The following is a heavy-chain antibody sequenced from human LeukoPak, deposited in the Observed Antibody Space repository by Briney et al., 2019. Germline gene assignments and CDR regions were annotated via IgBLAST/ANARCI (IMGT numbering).Heavy chain of an antibody. D-gene: IGHD1-26*01. J-gene: IGHJ5*02. CDR3: ARDSGSAYNWLDP. CDR1: GGSFSSYT. Sequence: SVRVSCKAYGGSFSSYTISWVRQAPGQGLEWMGGIIPMFAKTDYAQKFQGRVTITADESTTTAYMELRRLRPDDTAVYYCARDSGSAYNWLDPWGQGTLVTVSS. CDR2: IIPMFAKT. V-gene: IGHV1-69*13.